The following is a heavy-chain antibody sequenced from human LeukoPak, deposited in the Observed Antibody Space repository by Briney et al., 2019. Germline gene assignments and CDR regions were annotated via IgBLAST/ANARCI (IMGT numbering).Heavy chain of an antibody. CDR2: INPSGGST. V-gene: IGHV1-46*01. D-gene: IGHD4-17*01. Sequence: ASVKVSCKASGYNFSDYYLHWVRQAPGQGLEWMGIINPSGGSTSYAQKFQGRVTMTRDMSTSTVYMELSSLRSDDTAVYYCARDRRGAYGDYATSYWGQGTLVTVSS. J-gene: IGHJ4*02. CDR1: GYNFSDYY. CDR3: ARDRRGAYGDYATSY.